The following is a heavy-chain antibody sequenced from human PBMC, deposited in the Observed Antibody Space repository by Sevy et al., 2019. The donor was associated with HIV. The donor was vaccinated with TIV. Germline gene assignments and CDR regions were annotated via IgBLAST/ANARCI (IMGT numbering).Heavy chain of an antibody. J-gene: IGHJ5*02. V-gene: IGHV1-18*01. Sequence: ASVKVSCKASGYTFTSYGISWVRQAPGQGLEWMGWISAYNGNTNYAQKLQGRVTMTTDTSTSTAYMELRSLRSDDTAVYYCARDFGSGSYYPHNWFDPWGQGTLVTVSS. CDR2: ISAYNGNT. CDR1: GYTFTSYG. CDR3: ARDFGSGSYYPHNWFDP. D-gene: IGHD3-10*01.